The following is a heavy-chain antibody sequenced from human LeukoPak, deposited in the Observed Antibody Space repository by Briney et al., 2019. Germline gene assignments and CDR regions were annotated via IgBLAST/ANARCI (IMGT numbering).Heavy chain of an antibody. CDR1: GGSISSYY. V-gene: IGHV4-59*01. CDR2: IYYSGST. Sequence: PSETLSLTCTVSGGSISSYYWSWIRQPPGKGLEWIGYIYYSGSTNYNPSLKSRVTISVDTSKNQFSLKLSSVTAADTAVYYCAGVSTGSTFDYWGQGTLVTVSS. J-gene: IGHJ4*02. CDR3: AGVSTGSTFDY. D-gene: IGHD1-1*01.